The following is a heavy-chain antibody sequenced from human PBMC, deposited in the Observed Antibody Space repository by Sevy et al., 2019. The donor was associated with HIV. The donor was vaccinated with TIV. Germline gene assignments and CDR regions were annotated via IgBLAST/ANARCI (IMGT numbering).Heavy chain of an antibody. CDR1: GYTFTGYY. Sequence: ASVKVSCKASGYTFTGYYMHWVRQAPGQGLEWMGWINPDSGGPNYAPKFQGRVTLTRDTSISTAYMELSSLKSDDTAVYYCVRDDRDGYFDYWGQGTLVTVSS. V-gene: IGHV1-2*02. CDR2: INPDSGGP. J-gene: IGHJ4*02. CDR3: VRDDRDGYFDY.